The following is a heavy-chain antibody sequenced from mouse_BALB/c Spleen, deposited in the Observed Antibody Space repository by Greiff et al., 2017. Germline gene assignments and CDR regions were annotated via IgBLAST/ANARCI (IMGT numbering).Heavy chain of an antibody. CDR2: IDPYYGGT. CDR1: GYSFTGYN. V-gene: IGHV1-39*01. CDR3: ARHYYGYGDAMDY. Sequence: EVQGVESGPELEKPGASVKISCKASGYSFTGYNMNWVKQSNGKSLEWIGNIDPYYGGTSYNQKFKGKATLTVDKTSSTAYMQLKSLTSEDSAVYYCARHYYGYGDAMDYWGQGTSVTVSS. J-gene: IGHJ4*01. D-gene: IGHD1-2*01.